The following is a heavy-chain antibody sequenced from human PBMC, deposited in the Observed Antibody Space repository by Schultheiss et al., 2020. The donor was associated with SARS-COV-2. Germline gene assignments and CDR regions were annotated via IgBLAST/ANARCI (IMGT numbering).Heavy chain of an antibody. CDR3: ARGGFGGIAAAGGYYYYGMDV. J-gene: IGHJ6*02. CDR2: TYYRSKWYN. V-gene: IGHV6-1*01. Sequence: SQTLSLTCAISGDSVSSNSAAWNWIRQSPSRGLEWLGRTYYRSKWYNDYAVSVKSRKTINPDTSKNQFSLQLNSVTPEDTAVYYCARGGFGGIAAAGGYYYYGMDVWGQGTTVTVSS. D-gene: IGHD6-13*01. CDR1: GDSVSSNSAA.